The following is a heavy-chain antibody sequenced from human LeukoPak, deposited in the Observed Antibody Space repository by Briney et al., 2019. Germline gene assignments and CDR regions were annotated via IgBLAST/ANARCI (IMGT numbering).Heavy chain of an antibody. CDR3: ARDYDSHPSYYYMDV. V-gene: IGHV4-30-2*01. CDR2: IYHSGST. Sequence: PSQTLSLTCTVSGGFISSGGYYWSWIRQPPGKGLEWIGYIYHSGSTYYNPSLKSRVTISVDRSKNQFSLKLSSVTAADTAVYYCARDYDSHPSYYYMDVWGKGTTVTVSS. D-gene: IGHD3-3*01. CDR1: GGFISSGGYY. J-gene: IGHJ6*03.